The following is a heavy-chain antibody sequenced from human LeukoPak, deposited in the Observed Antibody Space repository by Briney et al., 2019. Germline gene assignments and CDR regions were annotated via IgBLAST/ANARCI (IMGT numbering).Heavy chain of an antibody. J-gene: IGHJ4*02. CDR1: GYTFTGYY. CDR3: AAPGASGFVGNFWSGPLDY. Sequence: GASVKVSCKASGYTFTGYYMHWVRQAPGQGLEWLGIINPTSGTTYYPQKFQGRVTMTRDTSTSTVYMELTSLRSDDTAVYYCAAPGASGFVGNFWSGPLDYWGQGTLVSVSS. CDR2: INPTSGTT. D-gene: IGHD3-3*01. V-gene: IGHV1-46*01.